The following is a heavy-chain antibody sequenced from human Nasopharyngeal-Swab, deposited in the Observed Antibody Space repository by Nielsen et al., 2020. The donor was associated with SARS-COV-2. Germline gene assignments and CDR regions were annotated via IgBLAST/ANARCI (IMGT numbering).Heavy chain of an antibody. CDR1: GDSISRGGYY. V-gene: IGHV4-31*03. CDR3: AREEGYGMDV. CDR2: SYYSGST. J-gene: IGHJ6*02. Sequence: SETLSLTCTVSGDSISRGGYYWSWIRQHPGKGLEWIGVSYYSGSTYYNPSLKSRITISVDMSKNQFSLNLRSVTAADTAVYYCAREEGYGMDVWGQGTTVTVSS.